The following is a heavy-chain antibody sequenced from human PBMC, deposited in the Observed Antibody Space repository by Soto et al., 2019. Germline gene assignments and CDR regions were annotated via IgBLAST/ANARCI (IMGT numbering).Heavy chain of an antibody. V-gene: IGHV5-51*01. CDR3: ARHFRSGFRGYDYDWFDP. CDR1: GYSFTSYW. Sequence: GESLKISCKGSGYSFTSYWIGWVRQMPGKGLEWMGIIYPGDSDTRYSPSFQGQVTISADKSISTAYLQWSSLKASDTAMYYCARHFRSGFRGYDYDWFDPWGQGTLVTVSS. CDR2: IYPGDSDT. J-gene: IGHJ5*02. D-gene: IGHD5-12*01.